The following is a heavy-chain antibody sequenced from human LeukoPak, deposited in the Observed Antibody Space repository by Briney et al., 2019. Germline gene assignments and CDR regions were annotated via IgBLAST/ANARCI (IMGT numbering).Heavy chain of an antibody. CDR2: IYYSGST. J-gene: IGHJ4*02. Sequence: SETLSLTCTVSGGSISSHYWSWIRQPPGKALEWIGYIYYSGSTNYNPSLRSRVTISVDSSKNQFSLKLSSVTAADTAVYYCARGSGQWGFDSWGQGTLVTVSS. D-gene: IGHD3-10*01. CDR1: GGSISSHY. V-gene: IGHV4-59*11. CDR3: ARGSGQWGFDS.